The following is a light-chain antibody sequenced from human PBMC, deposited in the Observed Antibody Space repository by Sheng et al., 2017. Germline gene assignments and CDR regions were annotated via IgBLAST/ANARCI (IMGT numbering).Light chain of an antibody. Sequence: DIQMTQSPSSLSPSVGGRVTITCQASQDILKFLNWFQQKPGKAPKLLIYDASTLQSGVPSRFSGSGSGTEFTLTISSLQPEDYATYYCQQLNGYPRTFGQGTKLEI. V-gene: IGKV1-9*01. J-gene: IGKJ2*01. CDR3: QQLNGYPRT. CDR1: QDILKF. CDR2: DAS.